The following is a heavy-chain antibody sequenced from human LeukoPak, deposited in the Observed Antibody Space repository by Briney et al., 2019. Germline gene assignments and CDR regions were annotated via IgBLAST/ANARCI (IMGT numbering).Heavy chain of an antibody. CDR3: AADHSSYYDSSGYSPFDY. D-gene: IGHD3-22*01. J-gene: IGHJ4*02. Sequence: RASVKVSCKASGFTFTSSAVQWVRQARGQRLEWIGWIVVGSGNTNYAQKFQERVTITRDMSTGTAYMELSSLRSEDTAVYYCAADHSSYYDSSGYSPFDYWGQGTQVTVSS. CDR1: GFTFTSSA. CDR2: IVVGSGNT. V-gene: IGHV1-58*01.